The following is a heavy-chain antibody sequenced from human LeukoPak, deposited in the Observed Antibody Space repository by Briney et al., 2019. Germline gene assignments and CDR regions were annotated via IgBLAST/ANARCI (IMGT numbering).Heavy chain of an antibody. CDR3: AKFPEGYSGYGNY. V-gene: IGHV3-30*02. J-gene: IGHJ4*02. Sequence: TGGSLRLSCAASGFTFSSYGMHWVRQAPGKGLEWVAFIRYDGSNKYYADSVKGRFTISRDNSKNTLYLQMNSLRAEGTAVYYCAKFPEGYSGYGNYWGQGTLVTVSS. CDR2: IRYDGSNK. D-gene: IGHD5-12*01. CDR1: GFTFSSYG.